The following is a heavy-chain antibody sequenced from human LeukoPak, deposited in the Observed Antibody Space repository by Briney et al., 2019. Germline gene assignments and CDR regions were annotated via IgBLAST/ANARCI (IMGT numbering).Heavy chain of an antibody. Sequence: GGSLRLSCAASGFTFSSYGMHWVRQAPGKGLEWVAVIWYDGSNKYYADSVKGRFPISRDNSKHTLYLQMNSLRAEDTAVYYCVLAPIEQLGIFQHWGQGTLVTVSS. J-gene: IGHJ1*01. CDR3: VLAPIEQLGIFQH. V-gene: IGHV3-33*01. CDR1: GFTFSSYG. D-gene: IGHD6-13*01. CDR2: IWYDGSNK.